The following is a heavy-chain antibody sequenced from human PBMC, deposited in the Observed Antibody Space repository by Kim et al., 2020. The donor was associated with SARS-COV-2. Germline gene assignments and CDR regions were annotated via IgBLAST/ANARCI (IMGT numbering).Heavy chain of an antibody. CDR3: ARGRSQDY. CDR1: GGSFSGYY. Sequence: SETLSLTCAVYGGSFSGYYWSWIRQPPGKGLEWIGEINHSGSTNYNPSLKSRVTISVDTSKNQFSLKLSSVTAADTAVYYCARGRSQDYCGQGTLVTVSS. J-gene: IGHJ4*02. V-gene: IGHV4-34*01. CDR2: INHSGST.